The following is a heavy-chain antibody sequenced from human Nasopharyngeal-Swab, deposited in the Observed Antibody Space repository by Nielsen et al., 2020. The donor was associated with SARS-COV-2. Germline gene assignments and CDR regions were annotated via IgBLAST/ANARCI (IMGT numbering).Heavy chain of an antibody. CDR3: AKGVRYFDFLPPNTYYYYGLDL. J-gene: IGHJ6*02. Sequence: WVRQAPGQGLEWMGKIIPVFGTADYAQRFQGRVTITADESTSTAYMELSSLRSEDTAVYYCAKGVRYFDFLPPNTYYYYGLDLWGQGTTVTVSS. CDR2: IIPVFGTA. D-gene: IGHD3-9*01. V-gene: IGHV1-69*15.